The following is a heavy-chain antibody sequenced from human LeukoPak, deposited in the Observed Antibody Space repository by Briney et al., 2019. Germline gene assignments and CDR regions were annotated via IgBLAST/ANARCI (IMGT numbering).Heavy chain of an antibody. CDR3: AKDLVVGALDY. J-gene: IGHJ4*02. Sequence: GGTLRLSWAASGFTFSSYAMTWIRQAPGKGLEWVSSISGSGGSTYYADSVKGRFTISRDNSRNMLFLQMNSLRADDTAVYYCAKDLVVGALDYWGQGTLVTVSS. CDR2: ISGSGGST. CDR1: GFTFSSYA. V-gene: IGHV3-23*01. D-gene: IGHD1-26*01.